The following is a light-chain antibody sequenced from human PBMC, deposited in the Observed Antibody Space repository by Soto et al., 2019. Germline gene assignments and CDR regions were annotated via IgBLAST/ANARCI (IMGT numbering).Light chain of an antibody. V-gene: IGLV2-14*01. CDR1: TSDFGGYNY. CDR3: SSDISSSAPYV. Sequence: QSALPQPASVSGSPGQSITISCTGTTSDFGGYNYVSWYQQHPGKAPKLMIYDVTRRPSGVSIRFSGSKSGNTASLTISGLQAEDEADYYCSSDISSSAPYVFGTGTKVTVL. CDR2: DVT. J-gene: IGLJ1*01.